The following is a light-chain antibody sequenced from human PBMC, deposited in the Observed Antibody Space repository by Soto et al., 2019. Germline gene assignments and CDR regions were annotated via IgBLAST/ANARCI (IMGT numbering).Light chain of an antibody. Sequence: QSVLTQPPSVSEAPRQRVTISCSGSSSNIGNNAVNWYQQLPGKAPKLLIYYDDLLPSGVSDRFSGSKSGNTASLTISGLQAEDEADYYCSSYTSVTNTPVVFGGGTKVTVL. V-gene: IGLV1-36*01. J-gene: IGLJ2*01. CDR3: SSYTSVTNTPVV. CDR1: SSNIGNNA. CDR2: YDD.